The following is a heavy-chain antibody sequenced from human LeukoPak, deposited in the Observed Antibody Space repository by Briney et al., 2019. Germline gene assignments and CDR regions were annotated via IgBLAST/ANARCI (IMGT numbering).Heavy chain of an antibody. Sequence: PGGSLRLSCAASGLTFSSYSMNWVRQAPGKGLEWVSSISSSSSYIYYADSVKGRFTISRDNAKNSLYLQMNSLRAEDTAVYYCARGPDYYGSGSSLYYFDYWGQGTLVTVSS. CDR1: GLTFSSYS. J-gene: IGHJ4*02. CDR2: ISSSSSYI. CDR3: ARGPDYYGSGSSLYYFDY. V-gene: IGHV3-21*01. D-gene: IGHD3-10*01.